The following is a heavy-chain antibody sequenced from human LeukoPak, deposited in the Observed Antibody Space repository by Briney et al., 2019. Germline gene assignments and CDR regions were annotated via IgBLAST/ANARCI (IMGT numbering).Heavy chain of an antibody. J-gene: IGHJ5*02. Sequence: ASVKVSCKASGYTFTGYYMHWVRQAPGQGLEWMEWINPNSGGTNYAQKFQGRVTMTRDTSISTAYMELSRLRSDDTAVYYCAVQYCSSTSCYSWFDPWGQGTLVTVSS. V-gene: IGHV1-2*02. D-gene: IGHD2-2*01. CDR1: GYTFTGYY. CDR3: AVQYCSSTSCYSWFDP. CDR2: INPNSGGT.